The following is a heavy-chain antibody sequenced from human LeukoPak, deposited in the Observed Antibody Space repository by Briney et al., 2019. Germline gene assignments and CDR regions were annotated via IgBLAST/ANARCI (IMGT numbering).Heavy chain of an antibody. CDR1: GFTFSSYG. CDR3: AKELWFGELAFDY. Sequence: GGSLRLSCAASGFTFSSYGMLWVRQTPGKGLEWVEVISYDGSNKYYADSVKGRFTISRDNSKNTLYLQMNSLRAEDTAVYYCAKELWFGELAFDYWGQGTLVTVSS. V-gene: IGHV3-30*18. CDR2: ISYDGSNK. D-gene: IGHD3-10*01. J-gene: IGHJ4*02.